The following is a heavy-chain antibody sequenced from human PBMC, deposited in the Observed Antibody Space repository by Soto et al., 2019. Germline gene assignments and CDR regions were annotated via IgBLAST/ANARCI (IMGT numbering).Heavy chain of an antibody. CDR2: ISYDGSNK. CDR1: GFTFSSYG. Sequence: PGGSLRLSCAASGFTFSSYGMHWVRQAPGKGLEWVAVISYDGSNKYYADSVKGRFTISRDNSKNTLYLQMNSLRAEDTAVYYCAKDGYCSGGSCYGYFDYWGQGTLVTVSS. V-gene: IGHV3-30*18. D-gene: IGHD2-15*01. CDR3: AKDGYCSGGSCYGYFDY. J-gene: IGHJ4*02.